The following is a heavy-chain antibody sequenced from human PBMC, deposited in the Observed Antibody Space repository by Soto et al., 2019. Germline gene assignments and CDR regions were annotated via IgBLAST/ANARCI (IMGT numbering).Heavy chain of an antibody. CDR3: AREPYYYDSSGYEDAFDI. J-gene: IGHJ3*02. CDR1: GYSISSGYY. D-gene: IGHD3-22*01. V-gene: IGHV4-38-2*02. Sequence: SETLSLTCAVSGYSISSGYYWGWIRQPPGKGLEWIGSIYHSGSTYNNPSLKSRVTISVDTSKNQFSLKLSSVTAADTAVYYCAREPYYYDSSGYEDAFDIWGQGTMVTVSS. CDR2: IYHSGST.